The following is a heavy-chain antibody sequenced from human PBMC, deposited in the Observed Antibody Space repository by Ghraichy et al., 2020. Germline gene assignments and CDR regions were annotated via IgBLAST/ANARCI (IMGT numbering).Heavy chain of an antibody. D-gene: IGHD1-26*01. J-gene: IGHJ4*02. Sequence: GESLNISCVDSGFTFSSYWMHWVRQAPGKGLVWVSYINSDGSDTDYADSVKGRFSVSRDNAKNTLYLQMSSLRAEDTAVYYCARGGPRGATPDYWGQGSLVTVSS. CDR3: ARGGPRGATPDY. CDR2: INSDGSDT. V-gene: IGHV3-74*01. CDR1: GFTFSSYW.